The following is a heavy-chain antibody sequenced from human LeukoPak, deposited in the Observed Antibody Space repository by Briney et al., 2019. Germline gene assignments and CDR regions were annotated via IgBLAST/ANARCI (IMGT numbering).Heavy chain of an antibody. CDR2: IYHSGST. V-gene: IGHV4-30-2*01. J-gene: IGHJ3*02. D-gene: IGHD6-13*01. CDR1: GGSISSGGYY. Sequence: PSQTLFLTCTVSGGSISSGGYYWSWIRQPPGKGLEWIGYIYHSGSTYYNPSLKSRVTISVDRSKNQFSLKLSSVTAADTAVYYCASDIAAAGAIRAFDIWGQGTMVTVSS. CDR3: ASDIAAAGAIRAFDI.